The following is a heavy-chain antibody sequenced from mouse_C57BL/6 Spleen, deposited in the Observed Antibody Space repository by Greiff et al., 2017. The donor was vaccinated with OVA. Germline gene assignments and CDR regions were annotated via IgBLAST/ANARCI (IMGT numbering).Heavy chain of an antibody. V-gene: IGHV6-6*01. CDR3: TRQAYSRTWCAY. CDR2: IRNKANNHAT. D-gene: IGHD2-10*01. J-gene: IGHJ3*01. CDR1: GFTFSDAW. Sequence: EVKLVESGGGLVQPGGSMKLSCAASGFTFSDAWMDWVRQSPEKGLEWVAEIRNKANNHATSYAESVKGRFTISRDDSKRRVDLQMNSLRAEDTGIYYCTRQAYSRTWCAYWGQGTLVTVSA.